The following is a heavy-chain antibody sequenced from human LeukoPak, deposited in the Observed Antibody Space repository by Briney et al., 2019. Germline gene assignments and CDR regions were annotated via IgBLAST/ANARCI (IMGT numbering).Heavy chain of an antibody. Sequence: ASVKVSCKASGYTFSSYGISWVRQAPGQGLEWMGWISVYTGKTYHAQKFQARVTMTTDTSTSTAYMELRSLRSDDTAVYYCTRETGGSTLVTLPSDNWGQGTPVTVSS. CDR2: ISVYTGKT. CDR3: TRETGGSTLVTLPSDN. V-gene: IGHV1-18*01. J-gene: IGHJ4*02. CDR1: GYTFSSYG. D-gene: IGHD4-23*01.